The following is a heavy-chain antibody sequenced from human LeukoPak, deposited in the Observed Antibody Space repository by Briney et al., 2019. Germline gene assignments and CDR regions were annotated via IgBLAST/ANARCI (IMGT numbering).Heavy chain of an antibody. J-gene: IGHJ4*02. V-gene: IGHV3-21*04. CDR3: ARGPSYYYDSSGYYYDY. D-gene: IGHD3-22*01. Sequence: GGSLRLSCAASGFTFDDYGMNWVRQAPGKGLEWVSSISSSSSYIYYADSVKGRFTISRGNSKNTLYLQMNSLRAEDTAVYYCARGPSYYYDSSGYYYDYWGQGTLVTVSS. CDR1: GFTFDDYG. CDR2: ISSSSSYI.